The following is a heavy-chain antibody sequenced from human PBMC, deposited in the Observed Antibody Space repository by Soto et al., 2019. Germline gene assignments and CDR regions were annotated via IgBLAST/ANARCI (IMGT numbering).Heavy chain of an antibody. V-gene: IGHV3-53*01. CDR1: RLSVVGSY. D-gene: IGHD3-22*01. J-gene: IGHJ4*02. Sequence: GGSLRLSCAASRLSVVGSYMNWFRQSPQKGLAWISVIYPDDNTYYAESVRGRFTLSKESSRNTVSLQMNCLRAEDTAVYYCARLPGAFYYDNSDYDFHDYRGQGTMVIVAS. CDR2: IYPDDNT. CDR3: ARLPGAFYYDNSDYDFHDY.